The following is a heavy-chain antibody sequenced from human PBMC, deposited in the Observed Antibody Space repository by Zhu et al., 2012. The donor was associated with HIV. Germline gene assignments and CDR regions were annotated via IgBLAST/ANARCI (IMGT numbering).Heavy chain of an antibody. CDR1: GGSVSSHSYY. CDR3: ARAYYGSGXTDYYYYMDV. D-gene: IGHD3-10*01. CDR2: IYYSGST. V-gene: IGHV4-61*01. J-gene: IGHJ6*03. Sequence: QVQMQESGPGLVKPSETLSLTCTVPGGSVSSHSYYWNWIRQPPGKGLEWIGYIYYSGSTNYNPSLKSRVTISVDTSKKQFSLKLRSVTAADTAMYYCARAYYGSGXTDYYYYMDVWGKGTTVAVSS.